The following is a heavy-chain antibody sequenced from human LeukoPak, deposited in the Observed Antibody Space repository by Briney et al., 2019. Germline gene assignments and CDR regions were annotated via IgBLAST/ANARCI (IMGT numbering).Heavy chain of an antibody. CDR3: AKGRLLPDY. CDR1: GFTFNNYI. Sequence: GGSLRLSCVASGFTFNNYILTWVRRAPGKGLEWVSSISGNGSATFYADSVKGRFTISRDNSKNTLYLQMNSLRAEDTAVYYCAKGRLLPDYWGQGTLVTVSS. D-gene: IGHD6-19*01. CDR2: ISGNGSAT. V-gene: IGHV3-23*01. J-gene: IGHJ4*02.